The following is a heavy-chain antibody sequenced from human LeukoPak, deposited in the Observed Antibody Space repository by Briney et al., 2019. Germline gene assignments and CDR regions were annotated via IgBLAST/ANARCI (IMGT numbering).Heavy chain of an antibody. CDR3: TRAVWQWLVLSTAFDI. Sequence: PGGSLRLSCAASGFTFSSYWMSWVRQAPGKGLEWVANIKQDGSEKYYVDSVKGRFTISRDNAKNSLYLQMNSLRAEDTAVYYCTRAVWQWLVLSTAFDIWGQGTMVTVSS. D-gene: IGHD6-19*01. CDR2: IKQDGSEK. V-gene: IGHV3-7*01. J-gene: IGHJ3*02. CDR1: GFTFSSYW.